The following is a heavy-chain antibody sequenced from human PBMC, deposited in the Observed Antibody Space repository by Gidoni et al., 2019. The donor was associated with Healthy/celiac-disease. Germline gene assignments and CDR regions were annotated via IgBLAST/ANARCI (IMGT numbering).Heavy chain of an antibody. CDR3: AKVAGGYNQYFQH. Sequence: EVQLLESGGGLVQPGGSLILSFAASGFTFSSYAMSWVRQAPGKGLEWVSAISGSGGSTYYADSVKGRFTISRDNSKNTLYLQMNSLRAEDTAVYYCAKVAGGYNQYFQHWGQGTLVTVSS. J-gene: IGHJ1*01. CDR2: ISGSGGST. V-gene: IGHV3-23*01. CDR1: GFTFSSYA. D-gene: IGHD5-12*01.